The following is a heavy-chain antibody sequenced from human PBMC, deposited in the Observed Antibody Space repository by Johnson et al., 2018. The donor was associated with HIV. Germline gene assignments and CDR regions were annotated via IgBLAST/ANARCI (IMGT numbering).Heavy chain of an antibody. J-gene: IGHJ3*02. Sequence: VQLVESGGGVVQPGRSLRLSCAASGFTFSSYAMHWVRQAPGKGLEWVAVISYDGSNKYYADSVKGRFTISRDNSKNTLYLQMNSLRAEDTAVYYCARDERRIAAAGTRGDAFDIWGQGTMVTVSS. CDR3: ARDERRIAAAGTRGDAFDI. CDR2: ISYDGSNK. D-gene: IGHD6-13*01. V-gene: IGHV3-30-3*01. CDR1: GFTFSSYA.